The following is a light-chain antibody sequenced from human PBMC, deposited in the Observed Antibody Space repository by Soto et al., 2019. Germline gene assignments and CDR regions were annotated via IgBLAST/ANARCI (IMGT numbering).Light chain of an antibody. CDR1: SSNIGSNT. Sequence: QSVLTQPPSASGTPGQRVTISCSGSSSNIGSNTVNWYQQLPGTAPKLLIYSNNQRPSGVPDRFSGSKSGTSDSLAISGLQYEDEADYYCAAWDDRLNGYVFGTGTKVTVL. CDR3: AAWDDRLNGYV. J-gene: IGLJ1*01. V-gene: IGLV1-44*01. CDR2: SNN.